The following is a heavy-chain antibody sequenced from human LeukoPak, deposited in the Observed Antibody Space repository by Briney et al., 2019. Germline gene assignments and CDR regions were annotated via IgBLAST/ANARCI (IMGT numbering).Heavy chain of an antibody. J-gene: IGHJ6*02. Sequence: GESLKISCKGSGYRFTDYWVAWVRQMPGKGLEWMGIIYPGDSDTRYSPSFQGQVTISADKSISTAYLQWSSLKASDTAMYYCARLDSAGYSSGWYGMDVWGQGTTVTVSS. D-gene: IGHD6-19*01. CDR2: IYPGDSDT. CDR3: ARLDSAGYSSGWYGMDV. CDR1: GYRFTDYW. V-gene: IGHV5-51*01.